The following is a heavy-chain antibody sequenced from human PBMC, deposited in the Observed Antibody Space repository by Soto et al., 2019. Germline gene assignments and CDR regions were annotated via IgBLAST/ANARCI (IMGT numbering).Heavy chain of an antibody. V-gene: IGHV4-59*08. Sequence: SETLSLTCTVSGGSISSYYWSWIRQPPGKGLEWIGYIYYSGSTNYNPSLKSRVTISVDTSKNQFSLKLSSVTAADTAVYYCARARGRYIDYWGPGLLVTVSS. J-gene: IGHJ4*02. CDR1: GGSISSYY. CDR3: ARARGRYIDY. CDR2: IYYSGST.